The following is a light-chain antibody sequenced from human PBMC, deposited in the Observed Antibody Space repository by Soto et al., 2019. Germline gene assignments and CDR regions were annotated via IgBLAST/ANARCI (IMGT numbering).Light chain of an antibody. Sequence: EIVLTQSPGTLSLSPGEGATLSCRASQSVGGTFLAWYQQKGGQAPRLLIHGASNRATGIPDRFSGSGSGTDFTLTISRLEPEDFAVYYCLQHNSYPITFGPGTKVDIK. J-gene: IGKJ3*01. CDR2: GAS. V-gene: IGKV3-20*01. CDR3: LQHNSYPIT. CDR1: QSVGGTF.